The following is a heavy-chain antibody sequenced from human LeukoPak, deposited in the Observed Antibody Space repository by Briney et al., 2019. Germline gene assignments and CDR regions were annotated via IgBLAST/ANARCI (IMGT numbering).Heavy chain of an antibody. CDR3: ARDGAYCGGDCLFFDY. J-gene: IGHJ4*02. Sequence: GASVKVSCKASGYTFTGYYMHWVRQAPGQGLEWMGWINPNSGGTNYAQKFQGRVTMTRDTSISTAYMELSRLRSDDTAVYYCARDGAYCGGDCLFFDYWGQGTLVTVSS. V-gene: IGHV1-2*02. CDR2: INPNSGGT. CDR1: GYTFTGYY. D-gene: IGHD2-21*02.